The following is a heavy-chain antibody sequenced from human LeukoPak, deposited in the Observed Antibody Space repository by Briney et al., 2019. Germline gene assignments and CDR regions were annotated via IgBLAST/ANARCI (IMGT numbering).Heavy chain of an antibody. CDR3: GGTIGVATID. J-gene: IGHJ4*01. V-gene: IGHV3-53*01. D-gene: IGHD5-24*01. CDR1: GFTVSSNY. CDR2: IYSGGST. Sequence: GGSLRLSCAASGFTVSSNYMSWVRQAPGKGLEWVSAIYSGGSTYYSDSVKGRFTISTDNSTNTLYLLINSVRAADTAAYYCGGTIGVATIDWGHGAMIAISS.